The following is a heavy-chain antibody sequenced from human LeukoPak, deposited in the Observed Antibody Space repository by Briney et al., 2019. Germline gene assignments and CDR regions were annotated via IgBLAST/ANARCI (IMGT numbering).Heavy chain of an antibody. CDR1: GGSISSYY. J-gene: IGHJ6*03. D-gene: IGHD3-22*01. CDR3: AGGLDYYDSSGYYYDYYYMDV. V-gene: IGHV4-59*01. Sequence: SETLSLTCTVSGGSISSYYWSWIRQPPGKGLEWIGYIYYSGSTNYNPSLKSRVTISVDTSKNQFSLKLSSVTAADTAVYYCAGGLDYYDSSGYYYDYYYMDVWGKGTTVTVSS. CDR2: IYYSGST.